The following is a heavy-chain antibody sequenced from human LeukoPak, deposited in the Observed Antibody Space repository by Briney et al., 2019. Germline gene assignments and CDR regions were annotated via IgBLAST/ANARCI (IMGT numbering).Heavy chain of an antibody. CDR3: AKDLAAAGALDY. CDR1: GFTFSSYG. D-gene: IGHD6-13*01. CDR2: IWYDGSNK. Sequence: GRSLRLSCAASGFTFSSYGMHWVRQAPAKGLEWVAVIWYDGSNKYYADSVKGRFTISRDNSKNTLYLQMNSLRAEDTAVYYCAKDLAAAGALDYWGQGTLVTVSS. V-gene: IGHV3-33*06. J-gene: IGHJ4*02.